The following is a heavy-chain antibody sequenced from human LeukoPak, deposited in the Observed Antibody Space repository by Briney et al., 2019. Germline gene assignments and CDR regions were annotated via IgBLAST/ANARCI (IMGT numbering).Heavy chain of an antibody. J-gene: IGHJ6*02. CDR3: ARDRGSSSGPDYYYYGMDV. V-gene: IGHV3-48*04. CDR1: GFTFSSYW. D-gene: IGHD6-13*01. CDR2: ISSSGSTI. Sequence: PGGSLRLSCAASGFTFSSYWMNWVRQAPGKGLEWVSYISSSGSTIYYADSVKGRFTISRDNAKNSLYLQMNSLRAEDTAVYYCARDRGSSSGPDYYYYGMDVWGQGTTVTVSS.